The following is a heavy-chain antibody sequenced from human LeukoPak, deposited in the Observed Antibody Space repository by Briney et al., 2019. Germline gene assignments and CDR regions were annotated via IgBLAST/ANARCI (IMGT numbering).Heavy chain of an antibody. J-gene: IGHJ4*02. CDR3: ARRLKNSNGWTFDY. CDR2: IYPGDSDT. Sequence: GESLKISCKGSGYRFTIYWIGWVRQMPGKGLEWMGIIYPGDSDTSYSPSFQGQVTISADRSINTAYLQWSSLKASDTAIYYCARRLKNSNGWTFDYWGQGTLVTVSS. V-gene: IGHV5-51*01. CDR1: GYRFTIYW. D-gene: IGHD6-19*01.